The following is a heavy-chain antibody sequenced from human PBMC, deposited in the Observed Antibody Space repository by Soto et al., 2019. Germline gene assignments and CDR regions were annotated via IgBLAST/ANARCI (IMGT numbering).Heavy chain of an antibody. CDR2: IIPILGIA. CDR1: GGTFSSYT. CDR3: ARSAVLYNWNGFDP. Sequence: ASVKVSCKASGGTFSSYTISWVRQAPGQGLEWMGRIIPILGIANYAQKFQGRVTITADKSTSTAYMELGSLRSDDTAVYYCARSAVLYNWNGFDPWGRGTLVTVSS. J-gene: IGHJ5*02. D-gene: IGHD1-20*01. V-gene: IGHV1-69*02.